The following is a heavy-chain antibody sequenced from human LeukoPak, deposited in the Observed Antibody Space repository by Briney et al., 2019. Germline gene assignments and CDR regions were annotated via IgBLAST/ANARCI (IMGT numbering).Heavy chain of an antibody. Sequence: GESLKISCKGSGYTFTTYWIGWVRQMPGKGLEWMGIIYPGDSDTTYSPSFQGQVTISADKSISTAYLQWSSLKASDTAMYYCARRESGWGLQSYAFDVWGQGTMVTVSS. V-gene: IGHV5-51*01. J-gene: IGHJ3*01. CDR3: ARRESGWGLQSYAFDV. CDR1: GYTFTTYW. CDR2: IYPGDSDT. D-gene: IGHD4-11*01.